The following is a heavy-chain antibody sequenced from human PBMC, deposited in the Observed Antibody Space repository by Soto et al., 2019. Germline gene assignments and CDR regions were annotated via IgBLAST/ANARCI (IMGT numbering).Heavy chain of an antibody. J-gene: IGHJ6*02. CDR3: ARDPSSSWYRNYYYGMDV. D-gene: IGHD6-13*01. V-gene: IGHV4-59*01. CDR2: IYYSGST. Sequence: SETLSLTCTVSGGSISSYYWSWIRQPPGKGLEWIGYIYYSGSTNYNPSLKSRVTISVDTSKNQFSLKLSSVTAADTAVYYCARDPSSSWYRNYYYGMDVWGQGTTVTVSS. CDR1: GGSISSYY.